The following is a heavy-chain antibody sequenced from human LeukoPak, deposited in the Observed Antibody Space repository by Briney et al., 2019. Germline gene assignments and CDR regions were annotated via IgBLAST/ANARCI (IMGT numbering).Heavy chain of an antibody. CDR1: GFTFSRSW. CDR2: IKHDGSDK. D-gene: IGHD6-19*01. CDR3: AKIGWPHAFDI. Sequence: GGSLRLSCEASGFTFSRSWMSWVRQAPGKGLEWVANIKHDGSDKYYADSVKGRFTISRDNSKNTLYLQMNSLRAEDTAVYYCAKIGWPHAFDIWGQGTMVTVSS. V-gene: IGHV3-7*03. J-gene: IGHJ3*02.